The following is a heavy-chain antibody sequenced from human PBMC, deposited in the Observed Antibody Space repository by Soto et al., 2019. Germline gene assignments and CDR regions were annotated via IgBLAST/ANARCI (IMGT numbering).Heavy chain of an antibody. CDR2: ISWNSGSI. J-gene: IGHJ4*02. Sequence: EVQLVESGGGLVQPGRSLRLSCAASGFTFDDYAMHWVRQAPGKGLEWVSGISWNSGSIGYADSVKGRFTISRDNAKNSLYQQMNSLKAEDTALYYCAEDREAAPRFDLDYWGQGTLVTVSS. V-gene: IGHV3-9*01. CDR1: GFTFDDYA. CDR3: AEDREAAPRFDLDY. D-gene: IGHD3-3*01.